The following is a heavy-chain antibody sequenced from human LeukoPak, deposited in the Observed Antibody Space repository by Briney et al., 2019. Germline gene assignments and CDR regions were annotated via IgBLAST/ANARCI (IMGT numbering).Heavy chain of an antibody. D-gene: IGHD3-22*01. Sequence: PGGSLRLSCAASGFTFNNYAMTWVRQAPGKGLEWVSDISGSGGGTYYADSVKGRFTISRDNSKNTLYLQMNSLRAEDTAVYYCAKADQNYYDTSGYTDYWGQGTLVTVSS. J-gene: IGHJ4*02. V-gene: IGHV3-23*01. CDR3: AKADQNYYDTSGYTDY. CDR2: ISGSGGGT. CDR1: GFTFNNYA.